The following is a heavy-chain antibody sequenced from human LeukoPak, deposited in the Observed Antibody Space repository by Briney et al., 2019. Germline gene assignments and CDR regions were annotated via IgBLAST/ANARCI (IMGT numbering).Heavy chain of an antibody. CDR3: ARESSSWSNWFDP. J-gene: IGHJ5*02. D-gene: IGHD6-13*01. V-gene: IGHV4-30-2*01. Sequence: PSQTLSLTCAASGGSISSGGYSWSWIRQPPGTGLEWIGYIYHSGTTYYNPSLKSRVTISVDRSKNQFSLKLNSVTAADTAVYYCARESSSWSNWFDPWGQGTLVTVSS. CDR1: GGSISSGGYS. CDR2: IYHSGTT.